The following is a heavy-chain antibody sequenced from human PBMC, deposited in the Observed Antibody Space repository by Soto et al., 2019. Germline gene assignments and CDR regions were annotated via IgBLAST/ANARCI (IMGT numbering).Heavy chain of an antibody. Sequence: PGGSLRLSCAASGFTFSSYAMHWVRQAPGKGLEWVAVISYDGSNKYYADSVKGRFTISRDNSKNTLYLQMNSLRAEDTAVYYCARGKRIAARATLPRYYYYYMDVWGKGTTVTVSS. CDR2: ISYDGSNK. CDR1: GFTFSSYA. J-gene: IGHJ6*03. V-gene: IGHV3-30-3*01. D-gene: IGHD6-6*01. CDR3: ARGKRIAARATLPRYYYYYMDV.